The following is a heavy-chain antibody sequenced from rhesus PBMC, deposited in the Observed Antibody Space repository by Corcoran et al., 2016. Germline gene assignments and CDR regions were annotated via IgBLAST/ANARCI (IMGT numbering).Heavy chain of an antibody. CDR3: ARVAGVIPYYFDY. D-gene: IGHD3-34*01. Sequence: QVQLQESGPGLVKPSETLSLTCAVSGGSFSSYWWSWIRQPPGKGLEVIGEINGNSGSTNYNPSLKSRVTISKDASKNQFSLKLSSVTAAATAVYYCARVAGVIPYYFDYWGQGVLVTVSS. CDR1: GGSFSSYW. CDR2: INGNSGST. V-gene: IGHV4-80*01. J-gene: IGHJ4*01.